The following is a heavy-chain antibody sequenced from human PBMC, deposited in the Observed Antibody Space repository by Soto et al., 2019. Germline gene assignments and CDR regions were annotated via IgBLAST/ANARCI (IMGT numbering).Heavy chain of an antibody. V-gene: IGHV1-3*01. CDR3: ARDTETLGPRANDALDI. Sequence: QAQLVQSGAEMKKPGASVKVSCKAAGYTFSTYTMNWVRQAPGQSLEWMGWINAGSGNTKYSQNVQGRVSITRDTSASTVYMELTGLKSEDTAMYYCARDTETLGPRANDALDIWGQGTMVTVSS. J-gene: IGHJ3*02. CDR2: INAGSGNT. D-gene: IGHD3-3*02. CDR1: GYTFSTYT.